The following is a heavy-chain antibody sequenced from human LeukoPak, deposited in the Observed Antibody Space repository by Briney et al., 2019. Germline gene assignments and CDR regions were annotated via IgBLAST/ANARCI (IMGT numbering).Heavy chain of an antibody. Sequence: SQTLSLTCAISGDSVSSNSAAWNWIRQSPSRGLEWLGRTYYRSKWYNDYAVSAQSRITINPDTSKNQFSLQLNSVAPEDTAVYYCARVGSSSRYFDYWGQGTLVTVSS. J-gene: IGHJ4*02. CDR2: TYYRSKWYN. V-gene: IGHV6-1*01. CDR3: ARVGSSSRYFDY. CDR1: GDSVSSNSAA. D-gene: IGHD6-13*01.